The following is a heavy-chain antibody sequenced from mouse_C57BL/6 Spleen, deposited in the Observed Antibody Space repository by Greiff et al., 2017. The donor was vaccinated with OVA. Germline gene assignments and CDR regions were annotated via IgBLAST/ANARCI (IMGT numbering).Heavy chain of an antibody. D-gene: IGHD2-4*01. Sequence: EVKLMESGPGLVKPSQSLSLTCSVTGYSITSGYYWNWIRQFPGNKLEWMGYISYDGSNNYNPSLKNRISITRDTSKNQFFLKLNSVTTEDTATYYCAREYDYDGDYYAMDYWGQGTSVTVSS. J-gene: IGHJ4*01. CDR1: GYSITSGYY. V-gene: IGHV3-6*01. CDR3: AREYDYDGDYYAMDY. CDR2: ISYDGSN.